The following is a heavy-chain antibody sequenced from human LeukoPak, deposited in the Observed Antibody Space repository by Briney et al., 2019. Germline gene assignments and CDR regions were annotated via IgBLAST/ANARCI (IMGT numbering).Heavy chain of an antibody. CDR1: GFTVSNNY. D-gene: IGHD6-13*01. CDR2: IYSGGST. CDR3: AKDLIAAAELGWFDP. V-gene: IGHV3-53*01. J-gene: IGHJ5*02. Sequence: PGGSLRLSCAASGFTVSNNYMNWVRQAPGKGLEWVSLIYSGGSTYYADSVKGRFTISRDNSKNTLYLQMNSLRAEDTAVYYCAKDLIAAAELGWFDPWGQGTLVTVSS.